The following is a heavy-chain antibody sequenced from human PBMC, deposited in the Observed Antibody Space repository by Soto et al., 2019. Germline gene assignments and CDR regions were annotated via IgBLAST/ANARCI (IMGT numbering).Heavy chain of an antibody. CDR2: IYYSGST. D-gene: IGHD2-2*03. CDR3: AREGNLGRWIQPLDS. Sequence: PSETLSLTFTVSGCSIRSFYWSWIRQPPGKGLEWIGYIYYSGSTHYNPSLKSRVTISVDTSKNQFSLNLSSVTAADTAVYFCAREGNLGRWIQPLDSWGQGTLVTVSS. CDR1: GCSIRSFY. V-gene: IGHV4-59*01. J-gene: IGHJ4*02.